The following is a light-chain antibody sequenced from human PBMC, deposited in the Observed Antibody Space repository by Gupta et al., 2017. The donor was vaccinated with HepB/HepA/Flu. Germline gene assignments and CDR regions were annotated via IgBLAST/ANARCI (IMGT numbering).Light chain of an antibody. CDR1: QSIVIY. V-gene: IGKV1-39*01. CDR2: AAS. Sequence: DILMTQSPSSLSASVGDRVTITCRASQSIVIYLSWYQQKPGKAPKLLIYAASNLQSGVPSRFSGSGAGTDFTLTSSRRQHEDFANYYWQQSYSPRTFGRGTKVEIK. J-gene: IGKJ4*02. CDR3: QQSYSPRT.